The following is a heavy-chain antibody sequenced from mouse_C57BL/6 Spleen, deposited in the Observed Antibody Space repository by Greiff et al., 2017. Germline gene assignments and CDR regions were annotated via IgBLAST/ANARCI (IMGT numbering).Heavy chain of an antibody. J-gene: IGHJ4*01. V-gene: IGHV1-64*01. CDR1: GYTFTSYW. D-gene: IGHD3-1*01. CDR2: IHPNSGST. CDR3: ARSGRYYAMDY. Sequence: QVHVKQPGAELVKPGASVKLSCKASGYTFTSYWMHWVKQRPGQGLEWIGMIHPNSGSTNYNEKFKSKATLTVDKSSSTAYMQLSSLTSEDSAVYYCARSGRYYAMDYWGQGTSVTVSS.